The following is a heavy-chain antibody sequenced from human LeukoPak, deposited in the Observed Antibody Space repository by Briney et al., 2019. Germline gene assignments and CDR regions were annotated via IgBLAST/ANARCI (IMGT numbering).Heavy chain of an antibody. D-gene: IGHD3-22*01. V-gene: IGHV2-70*11. CDR1: GFSLSASGMC. CDR2: IDWDYDK. CDR3: ARTRLDYYDSSAQYFDY. Sequence: SGPTLVNPTQTLTLTCTFSGFSLSASGMCVSWIRQPPGKALEWLARIDWDYDKYYSTSLKTRLTISKGTSKNQVVLTMTNMDPVDTATYYCARTRLDYYDSSAQYFDYWGQGTLVTVSS. J-gene: IGHJ4*02.